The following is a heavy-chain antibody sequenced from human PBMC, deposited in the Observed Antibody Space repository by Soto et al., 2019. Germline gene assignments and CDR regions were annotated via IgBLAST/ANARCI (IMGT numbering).Heavy chain of an antibody. D-gene: IGHD2-8*02. V-gene: IGHV4-34*01. Sequence: QVQLQQWGAGLLKPSETLSLTCXVXXXXXXXXXXXXIRQPPGTGLEWIGEINHSGSTNYNPSLKXRXXISXXXSXXXFSXXLXSVTAXDTXVYYCARDKITGLFDYWGQGTLVTVSS. CDR3: ARDKITGLFDY. J-gene: IGHJ4*02. CDR1: XXXXXXXX. CDR2: INHSGST.